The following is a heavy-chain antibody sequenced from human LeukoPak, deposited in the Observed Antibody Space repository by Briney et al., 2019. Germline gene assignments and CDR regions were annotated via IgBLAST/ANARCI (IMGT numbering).Heavy chain of an antibody. V-gene: IGHV1-2*02. Sequence: ASVKVSCKASGYTFTGYYMHWVRQAPGQGLEWMGWINPNSGGTNYAQKFQGRVTMTRDTSISTAYMELSRLRSDDTAVYYCARGGYSYGSQTGAFYYYYYMDVWGKGTTVTVSS. CDR3: ARGGYSYGSQTGAFYYYYYMDV. D-gene: IGHD5-18*01. J-gene: IGHJ6*03. CDR1: GYTFTGYY. CDR2: INPNSGGT.